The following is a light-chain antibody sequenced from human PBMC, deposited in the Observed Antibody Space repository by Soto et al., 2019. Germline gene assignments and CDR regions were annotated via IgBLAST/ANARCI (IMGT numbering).Light chain of an antibody. V-gene: IGLV2-14*01. CDR1: SSDVGGYNY. CDR2: DVS. J-gene: IGLJ7*01. Sequence: QSALTQPASVSGSPGQSITISCTGTSSDVGGYNYVSWCQQHPGKAPKLMIYDVSNRPSGVSNRFSGSKSGNTASLTISGLQAEDEADYYCSSYTSSSTAVFGGGTQLTVL. CDR3: SSYTSSSTAV.